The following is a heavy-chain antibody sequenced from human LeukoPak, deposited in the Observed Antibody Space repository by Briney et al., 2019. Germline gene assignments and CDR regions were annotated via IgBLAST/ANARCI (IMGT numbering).Heavy chain of an antibody. J-gene: IGHJ5*02. CDR2: IRDSGEA. Sequence: GSLSLSSAVSGFSFSDYYMSWVRQAPGKGLEWVGLIRDSGEAFYADFARGRFAISRDESENTLYLQMNSLRVEDTAVYFCARDRAANQDWVEFDPWGQGTPVIVSS. CDR3: ARDRAANQDWVEFDP. D-gene: IGHD3/OR15-3a*01. V-gene: IGHV3-66*03. CDR1: GFSFSDYY.